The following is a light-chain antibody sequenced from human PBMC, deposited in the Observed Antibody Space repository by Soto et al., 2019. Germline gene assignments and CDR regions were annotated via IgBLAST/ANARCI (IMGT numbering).Light chain of an antibody. CDR2: DAS. J-gene: IGKJ3*01. CDR1: QGIGRY. CDR3: HQRSNWPLT. V-gene: IGKV3-11*01. Sequence: EIVLTQSPGTLSLSPGERATLSCRASQGIGRYLAWFQQKPGQPPRLLIYDASTRATGSPGRFSGSGSGTDFTLTISSLEPADFAVYYCHQRSNWPLTFGPGTKVDI.